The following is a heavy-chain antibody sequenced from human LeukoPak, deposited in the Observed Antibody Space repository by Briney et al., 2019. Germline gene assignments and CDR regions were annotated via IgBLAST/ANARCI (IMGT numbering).Heavy chain of an antibody. CDR3: VGSIRTYYFDY. J-gene: IGHJ4*02. CDR1: GASIRSYY. CDR2: IYYSGST. V-gene: IGHV4-59*01. Sequence: KPSETLSLTCTDSGASIRSYYWSWIRQPPGKGLEWIGYIYYSGSTNYNPSLKSRVTISVDTSKNQFSLKLSSVTAADTAVYYCVGSIRTYYFDYWGQGTLVTVSS. D-gene: IGHD3-10*01.